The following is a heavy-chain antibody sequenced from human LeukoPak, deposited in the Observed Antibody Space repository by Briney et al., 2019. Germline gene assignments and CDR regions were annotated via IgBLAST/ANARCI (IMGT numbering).Heavy chain of an antibody. J-gene: IGHJ4*02. CDR2: IYYSGST. V-gene: IGHV4-59*01. CDR3: AREDPYGSGSYR. D-gene: IGHD3-10*01. Sequence: SETLSLTCTVSGGSISSYYWSWIRQPPGKGLEWIGYIYYSGSTNYNPSLKSRVTISVDTSKNQFSLKLSSVTAADTAVYYCAREDPYGSGSYRWGQGTLVTVSS. CDR1: GGSISSYY.